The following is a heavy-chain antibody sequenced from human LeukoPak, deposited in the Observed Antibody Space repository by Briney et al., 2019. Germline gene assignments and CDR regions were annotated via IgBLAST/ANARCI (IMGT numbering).Heavy chain of an antibody. D-gene: IGHD4-11*01. Sequence: KPGGSLRLSCAASGFTFSDYYMSWIRQAPGKGLEWVSYISSSGSTIYYADSVKGRFTISRDNSKNTLYLQMNSLRAEDTAVYYCARRAYSNYFSSQYYYYYMDVWGKGTTVTVSS. CDR1: GFTFSDYY. J-gene: IGHJ6*03. CDR3: ARRAYSNYFSSQYYYYYMDV. V-gene: IGHV3-11*04. CDR2: ISSSGSTI.